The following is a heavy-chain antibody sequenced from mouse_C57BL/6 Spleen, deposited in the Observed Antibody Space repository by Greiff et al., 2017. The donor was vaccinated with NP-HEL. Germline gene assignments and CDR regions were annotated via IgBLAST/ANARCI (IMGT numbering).Heavy chain of an antibody. D-gene: IGHD1-1*01. J-gene: IGHJ2*01. CDR2: ISSGSSTI. CDR1: GFTFSDYG. Sequence: DVQLVESGGGLVKPGGSLKLSCAASGFTFSDYGMHWVRQAPEKGLEWVAYISSGSSTIYYADTVKGRFTISRDNAKNTLFLQMTSLRSEDTAMYYCARPGYYGSPFDYWGQGTTLTVSS. V-gene: IGHV5-17*01. CDR3: ARPGYYGSPFDY.